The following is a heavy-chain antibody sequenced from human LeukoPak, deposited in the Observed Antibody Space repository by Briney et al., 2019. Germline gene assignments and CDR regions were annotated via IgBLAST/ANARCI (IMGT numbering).Heavy chain of an antibody. J-gene: IGHJ4*02. D-gene: IGHD6-13*01. CDR1: GFTVISYE. CDR3: ASALPSSYYYLDY. CDR2: ISSSGNSI. V-gene: IGHV3-48*03. Sequence: GGSLRLSCAASGFTVISYEMNWVRQAPGKGLEWVSYISSSGNSIFYADSVKGRFTISRDNAKNSLYLQMNSLRAEDTAVYYCASALPSSYYYLDYWGQGTLVTVSS.